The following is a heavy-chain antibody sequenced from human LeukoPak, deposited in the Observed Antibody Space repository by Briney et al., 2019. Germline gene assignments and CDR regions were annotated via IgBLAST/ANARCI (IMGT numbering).Heavy chain of an antibody. Sequence: SETLSLTCTVSGGSISSGSYYWIWIRQPAGEGLEWIGYIYYSGSTNYNPSLKSRVTISVDTSKNQFSLKLSSVTAADTAVYYCARGIRYYYDSSGYYRYYYYYMDVWGKGTTVTISS. J-gene: IGHJ6*03. CDR2: IYYSGST. CDR1: GGSISSGSYY. D-gene: IGHD3-22*01. V-gene: IGHV4-61*10. CDR3: ARGIRYYYDSSGYYRYYYYYMDV.